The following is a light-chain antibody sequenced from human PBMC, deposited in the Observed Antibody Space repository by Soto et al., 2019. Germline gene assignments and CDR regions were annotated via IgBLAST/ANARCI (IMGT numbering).Light chain of an antibody. CDR3: QQHGSSPDT. Sequence: EIVLTQSPGTLSLSPGERATLSCRASQSVSSSYLAWYQQKPGQAPRLRIYGASSRAIGIPDRFSGSGSGTDFTLPISRLEPEDFAVYYCQQHGSSPDTFGQGTKLEIK. J-gene: IGKJ2*01. V-gene: IGKV3-20*01. CDR2: GAS. CDR1: QSVSSSY.